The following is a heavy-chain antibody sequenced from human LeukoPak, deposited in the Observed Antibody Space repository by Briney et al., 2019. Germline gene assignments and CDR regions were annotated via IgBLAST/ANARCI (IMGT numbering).Heavy chain of an antibody. Sequence: PGGSLRLSCAASGFTFSSYSMNWVRQAPGKGLEWVSYISSSSSTIYYADSVKGRFTISRDNAKNSLYLQMNSLRAEDTAVYYCAKDIAAAGTALDYWGQGTLVIVSS. J-gene: IGHJ4*02. CDR1: GFTFSSYS. CDR2: ISSSSSTI. V-gene: IGHV3-48*01. D-gene: IGHD6-13*01. CDR3: AKDIAAAGTALDY.